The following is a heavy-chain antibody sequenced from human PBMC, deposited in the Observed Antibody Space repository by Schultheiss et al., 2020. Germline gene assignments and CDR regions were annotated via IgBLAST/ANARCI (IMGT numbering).Heavy chain of an antibody. CDR2: IYYSGST. CDR1: GDSISSDY. J-gene: IGHJ4*02. Sequence: SETLSLTCTVSGDSISSDYWSWIRQPPGKGLEWIGYIYYSGSTNYNPSLKSRVTISVDTSKNQFSLKLSSVTAADTAVYYCARDTLSGGFDYWGQGTLVTVSS. V-gene: IGHV4-59*01. CDR3: ARDTLSGGFDY. D-gene: IGHD3-10*01.